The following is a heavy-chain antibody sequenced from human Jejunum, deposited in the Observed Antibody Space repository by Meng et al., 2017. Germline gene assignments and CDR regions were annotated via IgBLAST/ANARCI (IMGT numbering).Heavy chain of an antibody. V-gene: IGHV4-34*01. D-gene: IGHD4-17*01. CDR1: GGSPKVFF. CDR3: VRVLGAYGDSGFAY. CDR2: ISHSGSS. J-gene: IGHJ4*02. Sequence: VQLQQWGGGLLNPSEPLSPSGAGSGGSPKVFFWNWLRQPPRKGLEWIWEISHSGSSNYNPSLKSRVTISVDRSQNQLSLKLTSVSGTDTAVYFCVRVLGAYGDSGFAYWGQGALVTVSS.